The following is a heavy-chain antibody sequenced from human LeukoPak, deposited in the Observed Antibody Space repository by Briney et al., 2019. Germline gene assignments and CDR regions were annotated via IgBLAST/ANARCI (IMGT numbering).Heavy chain of an antibody. CDR2: IRYDGSNK. CDR1: GFTFSSYG. Sequence: PGGSLRLSCAASGFTFSSYGMHWVRQAPGKGLEWVAFIRYDGSNKNYADSVKGRFTLSRDNSKNTLYLQMNSLRAEDTAVYYCAKARFLEWLLAYWGQGTLVTVSS. J-gene: IGHJ4*02. V-gene: IGHV3-30*02. CDR3: AKARFLEWLLAY. D-gene: IGHD3-3*01.